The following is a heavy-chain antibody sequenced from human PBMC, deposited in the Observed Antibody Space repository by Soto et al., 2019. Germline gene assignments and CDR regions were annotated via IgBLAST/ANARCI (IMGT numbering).Heavy chain of an antibody. J-gene: IGHJ4*02. Sequence: EVQLVESGGGLVQPGGSLRLSCAASGFTFSFYSMNWVRQAPGTGLEWVSYISGSSSYIYYADSVKGRFTISRDNAKNSLYLQMNSLRAEDTAVYYCARDSYYDSSGYYLFYFDYWGQGTLVTVSS. V-gene: IGHV3-21*05. CDR3: ARDSYYDSSGYYLFYFDY. D-gene: IGHD3-22*01. CDR2: ISGSSSYI. CDR1: GFTFSFYS.